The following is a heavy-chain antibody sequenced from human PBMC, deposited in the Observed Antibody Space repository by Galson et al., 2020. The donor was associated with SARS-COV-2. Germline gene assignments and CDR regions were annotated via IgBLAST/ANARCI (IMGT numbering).Heavy chain of an antibody. Sequence: SETLSLTCTVSGGSISSYYWSWIRQPPGKGLEWIGYIYYSGSTNYNPSLKSRVTISVDTSKNQFSLKLSSVTAADTAVYYCARLNGHYDSSGYYEDLDYWGQGTLVTVSS. CDR2: IYYSGST. CDR3: ARLNGHYDSSGYYEDLDY. D-gene: IGHD3-22*01. J-gene: IGHJ4*02. V-gene: IGHV4-59*08. CDR1: GGSISSYY.